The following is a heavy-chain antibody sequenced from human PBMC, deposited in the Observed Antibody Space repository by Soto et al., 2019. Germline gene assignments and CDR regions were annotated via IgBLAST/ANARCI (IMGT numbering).Heavy chain of an antibody. V-gene: IGHV4-30-4*08. CDR2: IYYSGSI. CDR3: AREDDGGDRDYYGLDV. Sequence: QVQLQQSGPGLVKPSQTLSLTCTVSGGSISSDNYHWTWIRQSPGKGLEWIGYIYYSGSIFYNPSVKSRVTISLDTSKNQFSLQLSSVTAADTAVYFCAREDDGGDRDYYGLDVWGQGTTVTVSS. CDR1: GGSISSDNYH. J-gene: IGHJ6*02. D-gene: IGHD2-21*02.